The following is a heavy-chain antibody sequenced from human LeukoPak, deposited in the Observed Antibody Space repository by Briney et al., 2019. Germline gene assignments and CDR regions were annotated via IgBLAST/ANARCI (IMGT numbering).Heavy chain of an antibody. J-gene: IGHJ4*02. CDR1: GGSISSSNW. D-gene: IGHD6-13*01. V-gene: IGHV4-4*02. CDR2: IYHSGST. Sequence: SETLSLTCAVSGGSISSSNWWSWVRQPPGKGLAWIGEIYHSGSTNYNPSLKSRATISVDTSTSQFSLKLSSVTAADTAIYYCARGYSSSWYYFDYWGQGTLVTVSS. CDR3: ARGYSSSWYYFDY.